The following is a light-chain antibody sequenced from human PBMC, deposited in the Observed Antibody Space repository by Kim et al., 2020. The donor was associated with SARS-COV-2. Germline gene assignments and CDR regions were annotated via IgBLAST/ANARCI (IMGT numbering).Light chain of an antibody. V-gene: IGKV3-15*01. CDR2: DAS. J-gene: IGKJ5*01. CDR3: QQYAYWRA. CDR1: QSISSN. Sequence: ALSPRERATLSCRASQSISSNLAWYQQKPGQAPRVLIYDASARATGIPARFSGSGSGTDFTLTISNVQSEDFAVYYCQQYAYWRAFGQGTRLEIK.